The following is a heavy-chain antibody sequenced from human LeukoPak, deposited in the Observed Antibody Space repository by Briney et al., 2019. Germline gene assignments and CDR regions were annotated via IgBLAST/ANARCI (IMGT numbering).Heavy chain of an antibody. CDR3: ARGDSSSWYHQPTTNDNYYYYYMDV. J-gene: IGHJ6*03. CDR1: GYTFTSYG. D-gene: IGHD6-13*01. Sequence: ASVKVSCKASGYTFTSYGTSWVRQATGQGLEWMGWMNPNSGNTGYAQKFQGRVTITRNTSISTAYMELSSLRSEDTAVYYCARGDSSSWYHQPTTNDNYYYYYMDVWGKGTTVTVSS. CDR2: MNPNSGNT. V-gene: IGHV1-8*03.